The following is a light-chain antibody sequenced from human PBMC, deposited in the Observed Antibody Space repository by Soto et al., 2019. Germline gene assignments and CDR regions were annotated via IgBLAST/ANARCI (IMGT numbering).Light chain of an antibody. CDR3: QQRSNWPPIT. J-gene: IGKJ5*01. Sequence: EIVLTQSPATLSLSPGERATLSCRASQTVSTSVAWYQQKPGHAPRLLMYDSSNRATGIPDRFSASGAGTDFTLTISSLEPEDFAVYYCQQRSNWPPITFGQGTRLEIK. V-gene: IGKV3-11*01. CDR2: DSS. CDR1: QTVSTS.